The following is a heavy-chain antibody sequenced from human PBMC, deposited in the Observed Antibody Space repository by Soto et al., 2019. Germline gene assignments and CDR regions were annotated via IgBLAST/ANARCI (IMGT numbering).Heavy chain of an antibody. D-gene: IGHD6-19*01. CDR3: AHIVVAGLGYYFDY. J-gene: IGHJ4*02. CDR2: IYWDDDK. Sequence: QITLKESGPTLVKPTQTLTLTCTFSGCSLRSTRMAVGWIRQPPGKALEWLALIYWDDDKRYSPFLKSRLTITKDTSKNQVVLTMSNMDPVDTARYYCAHIVVAGLGYYFDYWGQGTLVTVSS. V-gene: IGHV2-5*02. CDR1: GCSLRSTRMA.